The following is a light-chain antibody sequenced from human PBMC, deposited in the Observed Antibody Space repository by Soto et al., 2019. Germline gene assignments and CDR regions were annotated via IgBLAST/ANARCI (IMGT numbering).Light chain of an antibody. V-gene: IGKV1-39*01. CDR3: QQGYSSPAT. J-gene: IGKJ5*01. Sequence: DIQMTQSPSVLSASVGDSATITCRASQSIGKHLNWYQQKPGKAPKFLIYGASTLQSGVPSRFTGSGSGTDFALTVNSLQAEDFATYYCQQGYSSPATFGQGTRLEIK. CDR2: GAS. CDR1: QSIGKH.